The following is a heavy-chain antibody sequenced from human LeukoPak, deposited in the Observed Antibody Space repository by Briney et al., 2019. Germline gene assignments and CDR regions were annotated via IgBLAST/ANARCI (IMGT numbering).Heavy chain of an antibody. CDR1: GFTVSSNY. Sequence: GGSLRLSCAASGFTVSSNYMSWVRQAPGKGLEWVSVIYSGDSTYYADSVKGRFTISRDNSKNTLYLQMNSLRAEDTAVYYCARGGPDSSGYYHSISDWGQGTLVTVSS. V-gene: IGHV3-66*01. D-gene: IGHD3-22*01. CDR3: ARGGPDSSGYYHSISD. CDR2: IYSGDST. J-gene: IGHJ4*02.